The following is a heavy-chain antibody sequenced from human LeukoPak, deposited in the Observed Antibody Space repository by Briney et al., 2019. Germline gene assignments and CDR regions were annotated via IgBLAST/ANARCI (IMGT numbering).Heavy chain of an antibody. V-gene: IGHV1-69*05. D-gene: IGHD6-6*01. J-gene: IGHJ6*03. Sequence: ASVKVSCKASGGTFSSYAISWVRQAPGQGLEWMGGIIPIFGTANYAQKFQGRVTITTDESTSTAYMELSSLRSEDTAVYYCARASRELAARRYYYYKDVWGKGTTVTVSS. CDR2: IIPIFGTA. CDR3: ARASRELAARRYYYYKDV. CDR1: GGTFSSYA.